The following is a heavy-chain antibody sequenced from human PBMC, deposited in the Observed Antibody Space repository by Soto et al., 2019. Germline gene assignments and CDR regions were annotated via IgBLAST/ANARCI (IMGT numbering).Heavy chain of an antibody. J-gene: IGHJ6*02. CDR3: ATMVRGAIHYYYGMDV. D-gene: IGHD3-10*01. CDR2: ISSSGSTI. Sequence: EVQLVESGGGLVQPGGSLRLSCAASGFTFSSYEMNWVRQAPGKGLEWVSYISSSGSTIYYADSVKGRFTISRDNAKNSLYLQMNSLRAEDTAVYYCATMVRGAIHYYYGMDVWGQGTTVTVSS. CDR1: GFTFSSYE. V-gene: IGHV3-48*03.